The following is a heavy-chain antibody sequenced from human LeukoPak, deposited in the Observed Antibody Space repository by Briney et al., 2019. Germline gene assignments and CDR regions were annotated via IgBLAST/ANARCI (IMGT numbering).Heavy chain of an antibody. D-gene: IGHD3-10*01. CDR1: GGSISSSSYY. V-gene: IGHV4-39*01. J-gene: IGHJ4*02. Sequence: SETLSLTCTVSGGSISSSSYYWGWIRQPPGKGLEWIGSIYYSGSTYYNPSLKSRVTISVDTSKNQFSLKLSSVTAADTAVYYCARNRPYYYFDYWGQGTLVTVFS. CDR2: IYYSGST. CDR3: ARNRPYYYFDY.